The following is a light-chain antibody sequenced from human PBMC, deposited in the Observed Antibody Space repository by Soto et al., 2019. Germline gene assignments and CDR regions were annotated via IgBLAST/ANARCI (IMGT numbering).Light chain of an antibody. J-gene: IGKJ1*01. V-gene: IGKV1-12*01. Sequence: DIQMTQSPTSVSASVGDRVTITCRASQGIGTWLAWYQQKPGKAPKLLIYGASSLQSGVPSRFSGSGSGTDFTLTISSLQPVDFATYYCQQANSFPWTFGQGTKVEIK. CDR1: QGIGTW. CDR3: QQANSFPWT. CDR2: GAS.